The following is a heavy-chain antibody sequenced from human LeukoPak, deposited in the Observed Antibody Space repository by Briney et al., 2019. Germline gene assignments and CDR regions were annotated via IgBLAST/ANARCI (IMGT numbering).Heavy chain of an antibody. CDR2: IYTSGST. V-gene: IGHV4-4*07. J-gene: IGHJ4*02. CDR3: ASTTYYYDSSVYYFLDF. Sequence: SETLSLTCTVSGGSIESYYWSWIRQPAGKGLEWIGRIYTSGSTNYNPSLKSRVTMSVDTSKNQFSLKLSSVTAADTAVYYCASTTYYYDSSVYYFLDFWGPGTLVTVSS. D-gene: IGHD3-22*01. CDR1: GGSIESYY.